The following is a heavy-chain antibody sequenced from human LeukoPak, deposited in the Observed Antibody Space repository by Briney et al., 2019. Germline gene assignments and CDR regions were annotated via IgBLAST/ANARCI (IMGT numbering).Heavy chain of an antibody. V-gene: IGHV4-59*12. CDR1: GGSISSYY. J-gene: IGHJ4*02. D-gene: IGHD3-22*01. Sequence: SETLSLTCTVSGGSISSYYWSWIRQPPGKGLEWIGSIYYSGSTYYNPSLKSRVTISVDTSKNQFSLKLSSVTAADTAVYYCAREADSSEDYWGQGTLVTVSS. CDR3: AREADSSEDY. CDR2: IYYSGST.